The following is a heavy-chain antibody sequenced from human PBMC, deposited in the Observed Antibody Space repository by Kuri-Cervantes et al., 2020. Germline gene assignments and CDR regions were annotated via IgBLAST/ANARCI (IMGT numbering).Heavy chain of an antibody. J-gene: IGHJ4*02. CDR2: ISSTSTYI. D-gene: IGHD3-3*01. CDR1: GFTFSSYS. CDR3: AREGGGAYNFFLDS. V-gene: IGHV3-21*03. Sequence: GESLKISCAASGFTFSSYSMNWVRQAPGKGLEWVSAISSTSTYIYYADPGKGRFTISRDNAKNSLYLQLNSLRAEDTAVYYCAREGGGAYNFFLDSWGPGTRVTVSS.